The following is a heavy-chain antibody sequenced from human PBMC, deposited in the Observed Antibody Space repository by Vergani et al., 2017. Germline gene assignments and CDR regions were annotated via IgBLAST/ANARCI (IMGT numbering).Heavy chain of an antibody. J-gene: IGHJ4*02. Sequence: QVQLQESCPGLVKPSQTLSLTCTVSGGSISSGSYYWSWIRQPAGKGLEWIGRIYTSGSTNYNPTLKSRVTISVDTSKNQFSLKLSSVTAADTAVYYCARSTVHSSGWYDYWGQGTLVTVSS. CDR2: IYTSGST. V-gene: IGHV4-61*02. D-gene: IGHD6-19*01. CDR1: GGSISSGSYY. CDR3: ARSTVHSSGWYDY.